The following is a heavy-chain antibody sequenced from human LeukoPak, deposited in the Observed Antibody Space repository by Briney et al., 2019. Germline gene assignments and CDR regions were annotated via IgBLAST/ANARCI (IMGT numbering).Heavy chain of an antibody. D-gene: IGHD3-22*01. J-gene: IGHJ3*02. Sequence: ASVKVSCKASGYTFTSYGISWVRQAPGQGLEWMGWISAYNGNTNYAQKLQGRVTMTTGTSTSTAYMELRSLRSDDTAVYYCARDLYYCDSSGYDAFDIWGQGTMVTVSS. CDR3: ARDLYYCDSSGYDAFDI. CDR1: GYTFTSYG. CDR2: ISAYNGNT. V-gene: IGHV1-18*01.